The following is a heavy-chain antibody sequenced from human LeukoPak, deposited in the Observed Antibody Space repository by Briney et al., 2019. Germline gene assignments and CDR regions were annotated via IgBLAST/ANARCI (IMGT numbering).Heavy chain of an antibody. CDR2: IYYAGST. V-gene: IGHV4-39*02. CDR1: GGSIYRSTYY. J-gene: IGHJ4*02. D-gene: IGHD2-15*01. Sequence: SETLSLTCTDSGGSIYRSTYYWGWIRQPPGKGLEWIGSIYYAGSTYYSPSLKSRVTLSVDTSKNHFSLKLNSVTAADTAVYYCASIAARGDHWGQGTLVTVFS. CDR3: ASIAARGDH.